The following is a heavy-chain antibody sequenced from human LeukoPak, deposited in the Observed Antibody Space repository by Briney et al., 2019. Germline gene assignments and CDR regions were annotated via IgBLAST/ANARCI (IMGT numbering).Heavy chain of an antibody. D-gene: IGHD1-26*01. J-gene: IGHJ6*03. Sequence: PGGSLRLSCAASGFTFSSYWMSWVRQAPGKGLEWVANIKQDGSEKYYVDSVKGRFTISRDNAKNSLYLQMNSLRAEDTAVYYCARGGKSYSSYYHYYMDVWGKGTTVTVSS. CDR1: GFTFSSYW. CDR3: ARGGKSYSSYYHYYMDV. CDR2: IKQDGSEK. V-gene: IGHV3-7*01.